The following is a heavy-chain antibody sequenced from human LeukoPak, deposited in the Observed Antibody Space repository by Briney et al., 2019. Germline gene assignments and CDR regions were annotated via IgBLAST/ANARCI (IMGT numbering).Heavy chain of an antibody. V-gene: IGHV4-34*01. CDR1: GGSFSGYY. CDR3: ARYVSGDYWVQSKTANRWGYWFAP. J-gene: IGHJ5*02. D-gene: IGHD3/OR15-3a*01. CDR2: INHSGST. Sequence: HPSETLSLTCAVYGGSFSGYYSSWIRQPPGKGLEWIGEINHSGSTNYNPSLKSRVTISVDTSKNQFSLKLSSVTAADTAVYYCARYVSGDYWVQSKTANRWGYWFAPWGQGTLVTVSS.